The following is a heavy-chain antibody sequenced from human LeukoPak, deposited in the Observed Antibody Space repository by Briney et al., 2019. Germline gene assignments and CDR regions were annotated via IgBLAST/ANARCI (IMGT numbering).Heavy chain of an antibody. CDR3: ARDPGASSTSIDY. Sequence: SETLSLTCTVSGGSISSYYWSWIRQPPGKGLEWIGYIYYSGSTNYNPSLKSRVTISVDTSKNQFSLKLSSVTAADTAVYYCARDPGASSTSIDYWGQGTLVTVSS. D-gene: IGHD2-2*01. V-gene: IGHV4-59*01. CDR2: IYYSGST. J-gene: IGHJ4*02. CDR1: GGSISSYY.